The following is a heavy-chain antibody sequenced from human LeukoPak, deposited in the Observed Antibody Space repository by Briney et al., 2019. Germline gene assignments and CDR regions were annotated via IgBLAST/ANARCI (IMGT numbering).Heavy chain of an antibody. D-gene: IGHD5-24*01. CDR3: AREGDGYNSAFDY. Sequence: SVKVACKASGGTFSSYAISWVRQAPGQGLEWMGRIIPIFGIANYAQKFRGRVTITADKSTSTAYMELRSLRSDDTAVYYCAREGDGYNSAFDYWGQGTLVTVSS. J-gene: IGHJ4*02. CDR2: IIPIFGIA. V-gene: IGHV1-69*04. CDR1: GGTFSSYA.